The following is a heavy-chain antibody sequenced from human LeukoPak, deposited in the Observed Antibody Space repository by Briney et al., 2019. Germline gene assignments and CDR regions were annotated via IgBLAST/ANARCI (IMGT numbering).Heavy chain of an antibody. J-gene: IGHJ4*02. CDR1: GITLSSYA. CDR3: ASQSAGRYFDWLLD. Sequence: GRSLRLSCAASGITLSSYAMHWVRQAPGKGLEWVAVISYDRNNKYYADSVKGRFTISRDNSKNTLYLQMDSLRADDTAVYYCASQSAGRYFDWLLDWGQGTLVTVSS. D-gene: IGHD3-9*01. CDR2: ISYDRNNK. V-gene: IGHV3-30*04.